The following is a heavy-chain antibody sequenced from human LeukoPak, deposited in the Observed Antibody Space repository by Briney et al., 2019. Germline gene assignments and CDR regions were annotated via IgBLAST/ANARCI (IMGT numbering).Heavy chain of an antibody. D-gene: IGHD3-22*01. CDR3: ARRGYDSSGYHY. CDR1: GFTVSSNY. Sequence: PGGSLRLSCAASGFTVSSNYMSWVRQAPGKGLEWVSVIYSGGSTYYADSVKGRSTISRDNSKNTLYLQMNSLRAEDTAVYYCARRGYDSSGYHYWGQGTLVTVSS. V-gene: IGHV3-53*01. CDR2: IYSGGST. J-gene: IGHJ4*02.